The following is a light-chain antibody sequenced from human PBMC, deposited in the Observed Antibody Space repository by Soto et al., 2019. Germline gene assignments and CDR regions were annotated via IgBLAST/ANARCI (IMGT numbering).Light chain of an antibody. Sequence: EIVLTQPPGTLSLSPGERATLSCRASQSVSSSYLAWYQQKPGQAPRLLIYGASSRATGIPDRFSGSGSGTDFTLAISRLEPEDLAVYYCQQYDSSPWTFGQGTKVEIK. CDR3: QQYDSSPWT. CDR2: GAS. V-gene: IGKV3-20*01. CDR1: QSVSSSY. J-gene: IGKJ1*01.